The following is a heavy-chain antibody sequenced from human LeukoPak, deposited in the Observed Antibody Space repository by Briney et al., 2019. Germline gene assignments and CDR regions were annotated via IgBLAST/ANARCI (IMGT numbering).Heavy chain of an antibody. CDR2: IRDSGEV. CDR3: AKGGVRGVIWVSWAFDI. V-gene: IGHV3-53*01. Sequence: PGGSLRLSCAVSGFRVSDYYMSWVRQAPGKGLEWVGLIRDSGEVFYADFVRGRFAISRDNSKNTLYLQMNSLRAEDTAVYYCAKGGVRGVIWVSWAFDIWGQGTMATVSS. D-gene: IGHD3-10*01. CDR1: GFRVSDYY. J-gene: IGHJ3*02.